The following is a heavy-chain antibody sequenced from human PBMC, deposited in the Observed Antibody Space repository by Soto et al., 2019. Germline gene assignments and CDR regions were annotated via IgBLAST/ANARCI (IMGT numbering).Heavy chain of an antibody. Sequence: QVQLVQSGAEVKKPGASVKVSCETSGYTFPVSYTHWLRQAPGQGLGWMGWINPNSGDTNYAHKFEGRVTMTRDSSAGTAYMELSGLRSDDTAVYFCARESAGKTLYGMDVWGQGSTVTVSS. V-gene: IGHV1-2*02. CDR2: INPNSGDT. D-gene: IGHD1-1*01. CDR3: ARESAGKTLYGMDV. J-gene: IGHJ6*01. CDR1: GYTFPVSY.